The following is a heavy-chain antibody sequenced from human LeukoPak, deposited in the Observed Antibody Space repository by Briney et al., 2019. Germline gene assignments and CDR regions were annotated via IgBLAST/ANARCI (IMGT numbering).Heavy chain of an antibody. V-gene: IGHV1-2*02. J-gene: IGHJ3*02. CDR2: INPNSGGT. D-gene: IGHD6-19*01. CDR3: ARVTEWLVLRGAFDI. Sequence: ASVKVSCEASGYTFTGYYMHWVRQAPGQGLEWMGWINPNSGGTNYAQKFQGRVTMTRDTSISTAYMELSRLRSDDTAVYYCARVTEWLVLRGAFDIWGQGTMVTVSS. CDR1: GYTFTGYY.